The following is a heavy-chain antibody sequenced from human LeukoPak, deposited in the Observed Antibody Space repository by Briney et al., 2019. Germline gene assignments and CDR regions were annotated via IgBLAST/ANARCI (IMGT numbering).Heavy chain of an antibody. CDR3: AKDLGITIFGVVQDAFDI. CDR1: GFTFSSYA. V-gene: IGHV3-23*01. J-gene: IGHJ3*02. CDR2: ISGCGGST. D-gene: IGHD3-3*01. Sequence: GGSLRLSCAASGFTFSSYAMSWVRQAPGKGLEWVSAISGCGGSTYYADSVKGRFTISRDNSKNTLYLQMNSLRAEDTAVYYCAKDLGITIFGVVQDAFDIWGQGTMVTVSS.